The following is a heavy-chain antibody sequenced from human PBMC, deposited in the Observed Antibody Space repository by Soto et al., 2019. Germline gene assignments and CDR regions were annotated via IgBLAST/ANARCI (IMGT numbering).Heavy chain of an antibody. CDR3: ARQQEDYSHDY. D-gene: IGHD4-4*01. CDR2: IYSSGST. V-gene: IGHV4-39*01. CDR1: GGSLSSSSYY. Sequence: QLQLQESGPGLVKPSETLSLTCTVSGGSLSSSSYYWGWLRQPPGKGLEWMGSIYSSGSTYYNPSLRSRVTISVDTSKTQFSLKLSSVTAADTAVYYCARQQEDYSHDYWGQGTLVTVSS. J-gene: IGHJ4*02.